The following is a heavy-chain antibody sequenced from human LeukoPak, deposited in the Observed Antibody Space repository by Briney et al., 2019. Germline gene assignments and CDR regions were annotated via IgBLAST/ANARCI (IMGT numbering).Heavy chain of an antibody. J-gene: IGHJ4*02. CDR1: GGSISSYY. D-gene: IGHD2-2*02. CDR2: IYYSGST. Sequence: PSETLSLTCTVSGGSISSYYWSWIRQPPGKGLEWIGYIYYSGSTNYNPSLKSRVTMSVDTSKNQFSLKLSSVTAADTAVYYCARDYCTSTSCYTGPIGHWGQGTLVTVSS. CDR3: ARDYCTSTSCYTGPIGH. V-gene: IGHV4-59*12.